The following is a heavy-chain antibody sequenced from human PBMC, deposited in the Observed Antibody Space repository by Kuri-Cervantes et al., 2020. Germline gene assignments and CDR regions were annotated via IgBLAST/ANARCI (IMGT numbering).Heavy chain of an antibody. Sequence: GESLKISCAASGFTFSSYSMSWIRQAPGKGLEWVSYISSSGSTIYYADSVKGRFTISRDNAKNSLYLQMNSLRAEDTAVYYCARVAGLERLYYYYYMDVWGKGTTVTVSS. CDR2: ISSSGSTI. D-gene: IGHD1-1*01. CDR3: ARVAGLERLYYYYYMDV. V-gene: IGHV3-48*04. J-gene: IGHJ6*03. CDR1: GFTFSSYS.